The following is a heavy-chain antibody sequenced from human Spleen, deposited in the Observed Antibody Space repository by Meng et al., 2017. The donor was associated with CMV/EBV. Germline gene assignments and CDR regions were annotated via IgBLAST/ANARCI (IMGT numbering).Heavy chain of an antibody. Sequence: SETLSLTCIVSGGAVISDSHHWASIRQPPGKGLEWLGYIYYTGTTNYNPSLTSRVTIAVDTSKHQFSLKLNSVAAADTAVYYCAREGRIAAGGVFDIWGQGTMVTVSS. CDR3: AREGRIAAGGVFDI. V-gene: IGHV4-61*01. CDR2: IYYTGTT. D-gene: IGHD2-8*02. J-gene: IGHJ3*02. CDR1: GGAVISDSHH.